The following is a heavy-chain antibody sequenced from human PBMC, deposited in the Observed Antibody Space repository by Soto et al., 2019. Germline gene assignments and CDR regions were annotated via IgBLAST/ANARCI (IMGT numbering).Heavy chain of an antibody. CDR1: GGSISSSSYY. J-gene: IGHJ6*02. Sequence: SETLSLTCTVSGGSISSSSYYWGWIRQPPGKGLEWIGSIYYSGSTYYNPSLKSRVTISVDTSKNQFSLKLSSVTAADTAVYYCARGAPVAETYYYYYYGMDVWGQGTTVTVS. CDR2: IYYSGST. CDR3: ARGAPVAETYYYYYYGMDV. V-gene: IGHV4-39*01. D-gene: IGHD6-19*01.